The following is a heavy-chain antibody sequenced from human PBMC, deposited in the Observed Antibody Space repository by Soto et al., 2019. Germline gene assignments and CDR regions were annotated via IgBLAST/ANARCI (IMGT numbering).Heavy chain of an antibody. J-gene: IGHJ4*02. D-gene: IGHD5-12*01. Sequence: QVQLVQSGAAVKKPGASVKVSCKASGYTFTSYAMHWVRQAPGQRLEWMGWINAGNGNTKYSQKFQGRVTITRDTSASTAYMELSRLRSEDTAVYYCARGGYSGYDYVFDYWGQGALVTVS. CDR3: ARGGYSGYDYVFDY. CDR1: GYTFTSYA. V-gene: IGHV1-3*01. CDR2: INAGNGNT.